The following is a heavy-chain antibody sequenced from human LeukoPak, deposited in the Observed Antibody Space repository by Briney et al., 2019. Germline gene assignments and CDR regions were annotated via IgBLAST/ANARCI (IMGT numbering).Heavy chain of an antibody. CDR3: AKDRSYGMDV. CDR1: GFTFSTYA. J-gene: IGHJ6*02. Sequence: PGGSLRLSCAASGFTFSTYALSWVRQAPGKGLEWVSALSGSGGSTYYADSVKGRFTISRDNSKNTLYLRMNSLRADDTAVYYCAKDRSYGMDVWGQGTTVTVSS. CDR2: LSGSGGST. V-gene: IGHV3-23*01.